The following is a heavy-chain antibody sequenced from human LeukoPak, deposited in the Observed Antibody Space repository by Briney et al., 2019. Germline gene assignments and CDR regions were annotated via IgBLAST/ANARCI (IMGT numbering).Heavy chain of an antibody. Sequence: GGSLRLSCAASGFTFSNSAMNWVRQAPGKGLEWVSAISGSGGSTYYANSVKGRFTISRDNSRNTLYLQMNSLRAEDTAVYYCAKGQVFQCDYWGQGTLVTVSS. V-gene: IGHV3-23*01. D-gene: IGHD2/OR15-2a*01. CDR3: AKGQVFQCDY. CDR1: GFTFSNSA. CDR2: ISGSGGST. J-gene: IGHJ4*02.